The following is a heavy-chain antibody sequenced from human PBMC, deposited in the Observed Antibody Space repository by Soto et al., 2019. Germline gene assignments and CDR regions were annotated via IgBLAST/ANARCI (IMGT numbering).Heavy chain of an antibody. CDR2: IRRHTSVT. CDR1: GLTLSTSS. D-gene: IGHD3-22*01. J-gene: IGHJ4*02. Sequence: EVRLVESGGMLVQPGGSLRLSCAAFGLTLSTSSMNWVRQAPGRGLEWSSYIRRHTSVTAYAGAVKGRFTISRDSAKYSLYLQMDNLRVDDTAVYYCGKVAASGYYTVERWGQANLVTVSS. CDR3: GKVAASGYYTVER. V-gene: IGHV3-48*01.